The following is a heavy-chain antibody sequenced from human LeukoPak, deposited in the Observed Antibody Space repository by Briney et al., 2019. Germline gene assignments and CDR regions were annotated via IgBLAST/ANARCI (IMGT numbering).Heavy chain of an antibody. J-gene: IGHJ4*02. CDR2: INAGNGDT. Sequence: GASVKASCKASGYTFISYGIYWVRQVPGQRLEWMGWINAGNGDTKYSLKFQGRVTITRDTSASTAYMEVSSLRSEDTAVYYCARDLTGRLDYWGQGALVTVSS. V-gene: IGHV1-3*01. CDR1: GYTFISYG. D-gene: IGHD7-27*01. CDR3: ARDLTGRLDY.